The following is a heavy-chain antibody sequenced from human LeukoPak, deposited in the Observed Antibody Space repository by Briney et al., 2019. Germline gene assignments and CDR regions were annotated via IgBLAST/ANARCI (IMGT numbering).Heavy chain of an antibody. CDR3: ARGEHYYYDSSGYSDY. Sequence: ASVKVSCKASGYTFTGYYMHWVRQAPGQGLEWMGWINPNSGGTNYAQKFQGRVTMTRDTSIRTAYMELSRLRSDDTAVYYCARGEHYYYDSSGYSDYWGQGTLVTVSS. CDR2: INPNSGGT. J-gene: IGHJ4*02. D-gene: IGHD3-22*01. V-gene: IGHV1-2*02. CDR1: GYTFTGYY.